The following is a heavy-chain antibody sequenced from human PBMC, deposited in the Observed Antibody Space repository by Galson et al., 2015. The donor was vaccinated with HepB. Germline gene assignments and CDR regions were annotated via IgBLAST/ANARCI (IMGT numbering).Heavy chain of an antibody. J-gene: IGHJ6*03. CDR3: ASPLQYNDWNYVPTHYYYYMDV. CDR1: GGTFSSYA. CDR2: IIPIFGTA. D-gene: IGHD1-7*01. Sequence: SVKVSCKASGGTFSSYAISWVRQAPGQGLEWMGGIIPIFGTANYAQKFQGRVTITADESTSTAYMELSSLRSEDTAVYYCASPLQYNDWNYVPTHYYYYMDVWGKGTTVTVSS. V-gene: IGHV1-69*13.